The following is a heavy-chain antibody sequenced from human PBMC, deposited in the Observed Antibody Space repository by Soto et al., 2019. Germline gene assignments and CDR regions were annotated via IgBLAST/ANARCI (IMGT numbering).Heavy chain of an antibody. CDR1: GGSISSGGYY. Sequence: SETLSLTCTVSGGSISSGGYYWSWIRQHPGKGLEWIGYIYYSGSTYYNPSLKGRVTISVDTFRNQFSLKLSSVTATDTAVYYCAGDLSYSDNNWFDPWGHGTLVTVSS. V-gene: IGHV4-31*03. CDR2: IYYSGST. J-gene: IGHJ5*02. CDR3: AGDLSYSDNNWFDP. D-gene: IGHD4-4*01.